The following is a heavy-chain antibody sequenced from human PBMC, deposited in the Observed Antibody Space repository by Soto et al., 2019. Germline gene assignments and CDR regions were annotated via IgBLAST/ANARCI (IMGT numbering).Heavy chain of an antibody. J-gene: IGHJ5*02. D-gene: IGHD2-15*01. CDR1: GGSISSSSYY. Sequence: SETLSLTCTVSGGSISSSSYYWGWIRQPPGKGLEWIGSIYYSGSTYYNPSLKSRVNISVDTSKNQFSLKLSSVTAADTAVYYCARNDCSGGSCSLTLNSFDPGGQGTLVPVSS. CDR3: ARNDCSGGSCSLTLNSFDP. V-gene: IGHV4-39*01. CDR2: IYYSGST.